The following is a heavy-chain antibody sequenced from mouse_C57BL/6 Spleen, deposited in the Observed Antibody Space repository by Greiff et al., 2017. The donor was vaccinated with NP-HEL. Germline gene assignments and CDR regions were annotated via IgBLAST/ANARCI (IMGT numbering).Heavy chain of an antibody. CDR3: ARSATVAYAMDY. Sequence: QVQLQQSGAELVKPGASVKISCKASGYAFSSYWMNWVKQRPGKGLEWIGQIYPGDGDTNYNGKFKGKATLTADKSSSTAYMQLSSLTSEDSAVYFGARSATVAYAMDYWGQGTSVTVSS. CDR1: GYAFSSYW. V-gene: IGHV1-80*01. J-gene: IGHJ4*01. CDR2: IYPGDGDT. D-gene: IGHD1-1*01.